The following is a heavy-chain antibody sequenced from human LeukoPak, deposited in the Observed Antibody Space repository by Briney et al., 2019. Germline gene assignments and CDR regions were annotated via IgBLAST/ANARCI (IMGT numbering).Heavy chain of an antibody. D-gene: IGHD5-18*01. J-gene: IGHJ4*02. CDR3: ARDRRRGYSYDYDDY. CDR2: ISAYNGNT. Sequence: ASVKVSCKASGYTFTSYGISWVRQAPGQGLEWMGWISAYNGNTNYAQKLQGRVTMTTDTSTSTAYMELRSLRSDDTAVYYCARDRRRGYSYDYDDYWGQGTLVTVSS. CDR1: GYTFTSYG. V-gene: IGHV1-18*01.